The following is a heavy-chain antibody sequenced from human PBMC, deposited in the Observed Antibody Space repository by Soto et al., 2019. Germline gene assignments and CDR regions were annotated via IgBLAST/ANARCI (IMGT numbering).Heavy chain of an antibody. V-gene: IGHV3-13*01. J-gene: IGHJ4*02. CDR3: ARGGQGATGDTFDY. Sequence: EVQLVESGGGLVQPGGSLRLSCAASGFTFSSYDMHWVRQATGKGLEWVSAIGTAGDTYYPGSVKGRFTISRENAKNSLYLQTNSLRAEDTAVYDCARGGQGATGDTFDYWGQGTLVTVSS. CDR2: IGTAGDT. D-gene: IGHD1-26*01. CDR1: GFTFSSYD.